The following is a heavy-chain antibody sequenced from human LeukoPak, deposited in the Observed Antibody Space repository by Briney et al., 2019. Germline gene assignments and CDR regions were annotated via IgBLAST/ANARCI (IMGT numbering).Heavy chain of an antibody. CDR2: INHSGST. D-gene: IGHD3-10*01. Sequence: SSETLSLTCAVYGGSFSGYYWSWIRQPPGKGLEWIGEINHSGSTNYNPSLKSRVTISVDTSKNQFSLKLSSVTAADTAMYYCARDARGSSYMDVWGQGTTVTVSS. CDR3: ARDARGSSYMDV. V-gene: IGHV4-34*01. J-gene: IGHJ6*02. CDR1: GGSFSGYY.